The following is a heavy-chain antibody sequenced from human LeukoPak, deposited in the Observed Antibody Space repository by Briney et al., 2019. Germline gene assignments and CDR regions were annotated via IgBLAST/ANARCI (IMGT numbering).Heavy chain of an antibody. J-gene: IGHJ4*02. D-gene: IGHD3-9*01. V-gene: IGHV3-11*01. CDR2: ISSSGSTI. CDR1: GFTFSDYY. Sequence: GGSLRLSCAASGFTFSDYYMSWIRQAPGKGLEWVSYISSSGSTIYYADSVKGRFTISRDNAKNSLYLQMNSLRAEDTAVYYCAWLRYYDILTGPETIFLHQYYFDYWGQGTLVTVSS. CDR3: AWLRYYDILTGPETIFLHQYYFDY.